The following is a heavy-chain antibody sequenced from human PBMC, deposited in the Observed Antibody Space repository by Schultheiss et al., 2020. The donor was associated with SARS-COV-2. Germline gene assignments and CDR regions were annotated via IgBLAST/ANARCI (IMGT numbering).Heavy chain of an antibody. J-gene: IGHJ6*02. CDR3: ARERGNYYYYGMDV. Sequence: SVKVSCKASGYTFTGYYMHWVRQAPGQGLEWMGGIIPIFGTANYAQKFQGRVTITADESTSTAYMELSSLRSDDTAVYYCARERGNYYYYGMDVWGQGTTVTVSS. CDR1: GYTFTGYY. V-gene: IGHV1-69*13. D-gene: IGHD3-10*01. CDR2: IIPIFGTA.